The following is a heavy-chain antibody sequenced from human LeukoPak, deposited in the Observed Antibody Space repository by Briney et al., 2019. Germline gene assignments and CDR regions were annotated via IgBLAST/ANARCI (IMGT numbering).Heavy chain of an antibody. D-gene: IGHD5-24*01. J-gene: IGHJ4*02. CDR2: ISGSGGST. CDR1: GFTFSSYA. CDR3: AKGRDGYNLDY. V-gene: IGHV3-23*01. Sequence: GGSLRLSCAASGFTFSSYAMSWVRQAPGKGLEWVSAISGSGGSTYYADSVKGRFTISRDNSKNTLYLQMSNLRAEDTAVYYCAKGRDGYNLDYWGQGTLVTVSS.